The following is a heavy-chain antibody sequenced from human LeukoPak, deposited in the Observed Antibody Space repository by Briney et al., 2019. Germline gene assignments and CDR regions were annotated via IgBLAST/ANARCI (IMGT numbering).Heavy chain of an antibody. J-gene: IGHJ4*02. Sequence: SVKVSCKASGGTFSSYAISWVRQAPGQGLEWMGGIIPTIGTANYAQKFQGRVTITADESTSTAYMELGSLRCEDTAVYYCALNLWFAELTDFDYWGRGTLVTVSS. CDR3: ALNLWFAELTDFDY. D-gene: IGHD3-10*01. CDR2: IIPTIGTA. CDR1: GGTFSSYA. V-gene: IGHV1-69*13.